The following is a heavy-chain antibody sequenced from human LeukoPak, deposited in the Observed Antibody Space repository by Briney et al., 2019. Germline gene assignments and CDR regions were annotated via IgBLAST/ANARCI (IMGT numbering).Heavy chain of an antibody. J-gene: IGHJ5*02. CDR2: IYYSGST. V-gene: IGHV4-31*03. Sequence: SETLSLTCTVSGGSISSGGYYWSWIRQHPGKGLEWIGHIYYSGSTYYNPSLKSRVTISVDTSKNQFSLKLSSVTAADTAVYYCASKKLDYYDSSGYVSWFDPWGQGTLVTVSS. D-gene: IGHD3-22*01. CDR1: GGSISSGGYY. CDR3: ASKKLDYYDSSGYVSWFDP.